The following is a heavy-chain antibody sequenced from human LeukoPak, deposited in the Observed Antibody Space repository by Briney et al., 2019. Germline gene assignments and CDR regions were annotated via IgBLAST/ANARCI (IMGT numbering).Heavy chain of an antibody. Sequence: PGRSLRLSCAASGFTFRTSAMHWVRQSPGKGLEWVAVISFDGNSKYSADSVKGRFTISRDNPKNTLYLQMNNLRPEDTAVYYCARDLGSSGWHGYFDYWGQGTLVAVSS. D-gene: IGHD6-19*01. J-gene: IGHJ4*02. CDR2: ISFDGNSK. CDR1: GFTFRTSA. CDR3: ARDLGSSGWHGYFDY. V-gene: IGHV3-30-3*01.